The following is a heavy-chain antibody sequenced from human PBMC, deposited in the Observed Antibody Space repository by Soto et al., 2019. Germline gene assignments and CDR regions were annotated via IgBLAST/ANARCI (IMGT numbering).Heavy chain of an antibody. V-gene: IGHV1-69*01. CDR2: IIPIVGTG. J-gene: IGHJ6*02. Sequence: QVQLVQSGAEVRKPGSSVTVSCKASGGTFSNYAISWVRQAPGQGLEWMGRIIPIVGTGSYAQKFQGRVTITADEPTTTAYMELSSLRFEDTAVYYCARVVILVPPASTHYYYHMDVWGPGTTVTVSS. D-gene: IGHD2-2*01. CDR1: GGTFSNYA. CDR3: ARVVILVPPASTHYYYHMDV.